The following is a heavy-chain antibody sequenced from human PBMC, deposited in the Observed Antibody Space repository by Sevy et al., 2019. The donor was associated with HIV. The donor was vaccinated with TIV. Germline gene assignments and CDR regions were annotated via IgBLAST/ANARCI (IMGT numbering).Heavy chain of an antibody. D-gene: IGHD3-3*01. Sequence: ASVKVSCKASGYSFTGYYMHWVRQAPGQGLEWMGRINPISGATDDSQKFQGRVTMTRDTSISTAYMEVSRLRSDDTAGDYCVGAPTDFWTGGMDVWGQGTTVTVSS. J-gene: IGHJ6*02. CDR1: GYSFTGYY. V-gene: IGHV1-2*06. CDR3: VGAPTDFWTGGMDV. CDR2: INPISGAT.